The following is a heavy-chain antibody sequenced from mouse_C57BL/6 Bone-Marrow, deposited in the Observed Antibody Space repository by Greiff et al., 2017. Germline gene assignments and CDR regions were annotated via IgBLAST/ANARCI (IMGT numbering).Heavy chain of an antibody. CDR1: GYAFTSSW. J-gene: IGHJ3*01. D-gene: IGHD2-2*01. CDR2: IYPGDGDT. CDR3: ARGGYDDWFAY. V-gene: IGHV1-82*01. Sequence: VQLQQSGPELVKPGASVKISCKASGYAFTSSWMHWVKQRPGKGLEWIGRIYPGDGDTNYNGKFKGKATLTADKSSSTAYMQLSSLTSEDSAVYFCARGGYDDWFAYWGQGTLVTVSA.